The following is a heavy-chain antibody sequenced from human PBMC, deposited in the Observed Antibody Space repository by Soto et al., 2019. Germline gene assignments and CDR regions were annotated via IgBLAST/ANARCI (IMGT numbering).Heavy chain of an antibody. V-gene: IGHV1-69*13. CDR1: GGTFSSYA. CDR2: IIPIFGTA. D-gene: IGHD3-3*01. Sequence: SVKVSCKASGGTFSSYAISWVRQAPGQGLEWMGGIIPIFGTANYAQKFQGRVTITADESTSTAYMELSSLRSEDAAVYYCARDLTYYDFWSGYPFADSYYYYYGMDVWGQGTTVTVSS. CDR3: ARDLTYYDFWSGYPFADSYYYYYGMDV. J-gene: IGHJ6*02.